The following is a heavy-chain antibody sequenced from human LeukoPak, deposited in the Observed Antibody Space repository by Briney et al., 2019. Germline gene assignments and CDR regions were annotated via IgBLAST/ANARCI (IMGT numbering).Heavy chain of an antibody. V-gene: IGHV3-11*01. CDR2: ISRGGSTT. CDR1: GFTFSDYY. Sequence: GGSLRLSCAASGFTFSDYYMNWIRQALGKGLEWVPYISRGGSTTYYADSVKGRFTISRDNVKNSLYLQMNSLRAEDTAVYYCVRGVSISSSWYNDIWGQGTMVTVSS. D-gene: IGHD6-13*01. CDR3: VRGVSISSSWYNDI. J-gene: IGHJ3*02.